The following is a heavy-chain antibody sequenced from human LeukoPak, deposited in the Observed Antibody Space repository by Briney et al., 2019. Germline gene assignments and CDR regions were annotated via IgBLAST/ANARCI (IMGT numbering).Heavy chain of an antibody. V-gene: IGHV1-69*04. CDR3: ARDPGYCSSTSCYSGIDP. J-gene: IGHJ5*02. Sequence: ASVKVSREASGYTFTNYGITWVRQAPGQGLEWMGRIIPIFGIANYAQRFQGRVTITADKSTSTAYMELSSLRSEDTAVYYCARDPGYCSSTSCYSGIDPWGQGTLVTVSS. D-gene: IGHD2-2*01. CDR2: IIPIFGIA. CDR1: GYTFTNYG.